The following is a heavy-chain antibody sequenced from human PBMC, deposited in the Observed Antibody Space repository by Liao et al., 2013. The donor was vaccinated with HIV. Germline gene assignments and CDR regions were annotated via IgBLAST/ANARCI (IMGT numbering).Heavy chain of an antibody. V-gene: IGHV4-34*01. J-gene: IGHJ5*02. CDR3: ARGPAGTDIVVVPAANGFDP. CDR2: INHSGST. D-gene: IGHD2-2*01. CDR1: GGSFSGYY. Sequence: QVQLQQWGAGLLKPSETLSLTCAVYGGSFSGYYWSWIRQPPGKGLEWIGEINHSGSTNYNPSLKSRVTISVDTSKNQFSLKLSSVTAADTAVYYCARGPAGTDIVVVPAANGFDPWGQGTLVHRLL.